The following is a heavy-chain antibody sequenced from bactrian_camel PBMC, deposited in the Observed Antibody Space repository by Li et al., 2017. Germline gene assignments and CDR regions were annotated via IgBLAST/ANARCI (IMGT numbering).Heavy chain of an antibody. CDR2: LSTDSSST. V-gene: IGHV3S11*01. Sequence: VQLVESGGGLVQPGGSLTLSCAASGFTFSSYGMSWVRQAPGKGLEWVSRLSTDSSSTWYGDSVKGRFTISRDNAKNTVYLQMTSLNSEDTAPYYCAMAHGGGWAILDILQYIYWCQGTQVTVS. J-gene: IGHJ4*01. CDR1: GFTFSSYG. D-gene: IGHD7*01. CDR3: AMAHGGGWAILDILQYIY.